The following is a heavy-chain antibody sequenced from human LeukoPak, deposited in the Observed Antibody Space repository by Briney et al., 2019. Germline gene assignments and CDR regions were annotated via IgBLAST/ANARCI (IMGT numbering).Heavy chain of an antibody. Sequence: SETLSLTCTVSGYSISSGYYWGWIRQPPGKGLEWIGYIYYSGSTNYNPSLKSRVTISVDTSKNQFSLKLSSVTAADTAVYYCARVDSSSSFDYWGQGTLVTVSS. CDR1: GYSISSGYY. V-gene: IGHV4-61*01. J-gene: IGHJ4*02. CDR3: ARVDSSSSFDY. CDR2: IYYSGST. D-gene: IGHD6-6*01.